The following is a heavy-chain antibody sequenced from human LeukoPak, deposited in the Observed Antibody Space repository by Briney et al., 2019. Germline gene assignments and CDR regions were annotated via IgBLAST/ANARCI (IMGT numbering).Heavy chain of an antibody. Sequence: ASVKVSCKASGHTFTSYGISWVRQAPGQGLEWMGWISAYNGNTNYAQKLQGRVTMTTDTSTSTAYMELRSLRSDDTAVYYCARATLMTTVVIGSFDYWGQGTLVTVSS. J-gene: IGHJ4*02. CDR3: ARATLMTTVVIGSFDY. D-gene: IGHD4-23*01. CDR1: GHTFTSYG. CDR2: ISAYNGNT. V-gene: IGHV1-18*01.